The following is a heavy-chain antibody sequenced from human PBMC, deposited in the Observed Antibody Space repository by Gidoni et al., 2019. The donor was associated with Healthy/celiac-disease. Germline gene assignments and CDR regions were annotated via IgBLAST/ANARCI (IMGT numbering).Heavy chain of an antibody. V-gene: IGHV3-30*03. D-gene: IGHD3-3*01. J-gene: IGHJ4*02. Sequence: QVQLVESGGGVVQPGRSLRLSCAASGFTFRSYGMHWVRQAPGKGLEGVAVISYDGSNKYYADSVKGRFTISRDNSKNTLYLQMNSLRAEDTAVYYCARVKPLTVGVVIHSPLDYWGQGTLVTVSS. CDR1: GFTFRSYG. CDR3: ARVKPLTVGVVIHSPLDY. CDR2: ISYDGSNK.